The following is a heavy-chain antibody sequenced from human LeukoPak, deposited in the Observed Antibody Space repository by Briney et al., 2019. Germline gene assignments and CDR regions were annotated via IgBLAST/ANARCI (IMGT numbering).Heavy chain of an antibody. V-gene: IGHV1-18*01. D-gene: IGHD3-10*01. CDR2: ISGNNGKT. J-gene: IGHJ3*02. CDR3: ARRWGSGIRGAFDI. Sequence: ASVKVSCKASGYTFTTYDISWVRQAPGQGLEWMGWISGNNGKTNYAKKFQVRVTMTTDTSTSTTYMELESLRSDDTAIYYCARRWGSGIRGAFDIWGQGTMVTVSS. CDR1: GYTFTTYD.